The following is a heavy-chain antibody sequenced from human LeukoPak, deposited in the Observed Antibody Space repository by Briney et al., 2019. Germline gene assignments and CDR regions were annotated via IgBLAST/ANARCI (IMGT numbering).Heavy chain of an antibody. J-gene: IGHJ4*02. D-gene: IGHD3-10*01. Sequence: SETLSLTCTVSGGSISSSGYYWGWIRQPPGKGLEWIGTIYYSGGTYYNPSLNSRVTISVDTSKNQFSLKLSSVTAADTAVYYCARTGNAAVPPYFDYWGQGALVTVSS. CDR2: IYYSGGT. CDR3: ARTGNAAVPPYFDY. CDR1: GGSISSSGYY. V-gene: IGHV4-39*01.